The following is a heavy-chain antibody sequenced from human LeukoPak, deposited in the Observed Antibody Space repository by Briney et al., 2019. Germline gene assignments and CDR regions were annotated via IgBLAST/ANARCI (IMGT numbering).Heavy chain of an antibody. CDR3: ARGLVVVRTYYFDY. D-gene: IGHD3-22*01. CDR1: GGSISSYY. Sequence: SETLSLTCTVSGGSISSYYWSWIRQPAGKGLEWIGRIYTSGSTNYNPSLKSRVTMSVDTSKNQFSLKLSSVTAADTAVYYCARGLVVVRTYYFDYWGQGTLVTVSS. V-gene: IGHV4-4*07. CDR2: IYTSGST. J-gene: IGHJ4*02.